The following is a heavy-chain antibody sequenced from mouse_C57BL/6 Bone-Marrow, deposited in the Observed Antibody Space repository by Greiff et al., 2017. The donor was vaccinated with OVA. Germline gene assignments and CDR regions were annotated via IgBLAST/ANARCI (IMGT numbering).Heavy chain of an antibody. CDR2: ISSGSSTI. Sequence: EVKVVESGGGLVKPGGSLKLSCAASGFTFSDYGMHWVRQAPEKGLEWVAYISSGSSTIYYADTVKGRFTISRDNAKNTLFLQMISLRSGDTAMYDCAINYYAMDYWGQGTSVTVSS. CDR3: AINYYAMDY. J-gene: IGHJ4*01. V-gene: IGHV5-17*01. CDR1: GFTFSDYG.